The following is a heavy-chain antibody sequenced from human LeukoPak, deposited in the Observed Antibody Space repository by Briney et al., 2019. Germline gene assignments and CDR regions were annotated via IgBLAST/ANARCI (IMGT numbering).Heavy chain of an antibody. D-gene: IGHD2-21*02. Sequence: SETLSLTCTVSGGSISSGDYYWSWIRLPPGKGLEWIGYIYYSGSTYYNPSLKSRVTISVDTSKNQFSLKLSSVTAADTAVYYCARDRCGGDCYSYAFDIWGQGTMVTVSS. V-gene: IGHV4-30-4*01. CDR2: IYYSGST. J-gene: IGHJ3*02. CDR3: ARDRCGGDCYSYAFDI. CDR1: GGSISSGDYY.